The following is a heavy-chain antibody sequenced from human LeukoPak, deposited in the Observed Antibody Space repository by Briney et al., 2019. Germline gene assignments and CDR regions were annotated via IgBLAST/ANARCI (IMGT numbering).Heavy chain of an antibody. CDR2: ISSSSSYT. V-gene: IGHV3-11*06. Sequence: PGGSLRLSCAASGFTFSDYYMSWIRQALGKGLEWVSYISSSSSYTNYADSVKGRFTISRDNAKNSLYLQMNSLRAEDTAVYYCARTAAGRGWDDWFDPWGQGTLVTVSS. CDR1: GFTFSDYY. D-gene: IGHD1-26*01. CDR3: ARTAAGRGWDDWFDP. J-gene: IGHJ5*02.